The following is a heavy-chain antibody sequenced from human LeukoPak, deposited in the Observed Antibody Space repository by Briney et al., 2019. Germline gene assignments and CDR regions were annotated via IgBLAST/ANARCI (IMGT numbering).Heavy chain of an antibody. CDR2: ISGSGGST. D-gene: IGHD3-22*01. CDR1: GFTFSSNA. J-gene: IGHJ1*01. Sequence: PGGSQRLSCAASGFTFSSNAMSWVRQAPGKGLEWVSGISGSGGSTYYADSVKGRFTISRDNSQNALYLYMTNLRPEDSAVYFCVLGIHYYAISGDYFQDWGQGSLVTVAS. V-gene: IGHV3-23*01. CDR3: VLGIHYYAISGDYFQD.